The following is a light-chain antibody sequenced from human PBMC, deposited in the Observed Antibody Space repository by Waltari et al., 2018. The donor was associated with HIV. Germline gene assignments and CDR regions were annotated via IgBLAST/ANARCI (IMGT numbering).Light chain of an antibody. V-gene: IGLV2-14*01. CDR2: EVN. J-gene: IGLJ3*02. CDR3: SSYTSTNTLV. CDR1: SSDVGGYNY. Sequence: QSALTQPASVSGSPGQSITISCTGTSSDVGGYNYVSWYQQHPGKAPKLMSYEVNKRPSVVANRFSGSKSGNRASLPISGLQAEDEADYYCSSYTSTNTLVFGGGTKLTVL.